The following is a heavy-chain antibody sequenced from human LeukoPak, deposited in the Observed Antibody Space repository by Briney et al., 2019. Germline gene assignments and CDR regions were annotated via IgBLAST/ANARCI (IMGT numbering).Heavy chain of an antibody. CDR1: GYTFTSYG. D-gene: IGHD6-19*01. J-gene: IGHJ4*02. CDR2: ISAYNGNT. Sequence: ASVKVSCKASGYTFTSYGISWVRQAPGQGLEWMGWISAYNGNTNYAQKLQGRVTMTTDTSTSTAYMELRSLRSDDTAVFYCARTVAGPLYFDYWGQGTLVTVSS. CDR3: ARTVAGPLYFDY. V-gene: IGHV1-18*01.